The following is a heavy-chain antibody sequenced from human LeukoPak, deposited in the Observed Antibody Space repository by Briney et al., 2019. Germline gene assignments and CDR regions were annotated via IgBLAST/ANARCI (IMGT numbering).Heavy chain of an antibody. D-gene: IGHD6-19*01. V-gene: IGHV4-59*01. CDR3: ARGGWHLTV. CDR2: IYYTGNT. Sequence: KPSETLSLTCTVSGGSISSYYWSWIRQPPRKGLERIGYIYYTGNTNYNSSLESRVTISVDTSKNQFSLKLSSVTAADTAVYYCARGGWHLTVWGRGTLVTVSS. CDR1: GGSISSYY. J-gene: IGHJ2*01.